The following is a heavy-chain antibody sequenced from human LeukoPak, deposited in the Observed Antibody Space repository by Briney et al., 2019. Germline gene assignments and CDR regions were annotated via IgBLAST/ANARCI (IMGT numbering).Heavy chain of an antibody. D-gene: IGHD3/OR15-3a*01. Sequence: SGPTLVKPTQTLTLTCTFSGFSLSTSGVGVGWIRQPPGKALEWLALIYWNDDKRYSPSLKSRLTITKDTSKNQVVLTMTNMDPVDTATYYCAHRKVGPSGLDYWGQGTLVTVSS. CDR3: AHRKVGPSGLDY. CDR1: GFSLSTSGVG. J-gene: IGHJ4*02. CDR2: IYWNDDK. V-gene: IGHV2-5*01.